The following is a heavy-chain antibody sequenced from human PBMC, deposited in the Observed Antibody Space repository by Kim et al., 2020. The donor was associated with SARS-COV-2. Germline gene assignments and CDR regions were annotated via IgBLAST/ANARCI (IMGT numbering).Heavy chain of an antibody. V-gene: IGHV3-7*01. CDR3: ARDTGFRLDY. CDR2: IKPDGSDK. CDR1: GFTFGTYW. Sequence: GGSLRLSCAASGFTFGTYWMTWVRQAPGKGLEWVANIKPDGSDKNHVDSVRGRFTISRDNAKNSVSLQMNSLRADDTAVYYCARDTGFRLDYWGQGALVT. J-gene: IGHJ4*02.